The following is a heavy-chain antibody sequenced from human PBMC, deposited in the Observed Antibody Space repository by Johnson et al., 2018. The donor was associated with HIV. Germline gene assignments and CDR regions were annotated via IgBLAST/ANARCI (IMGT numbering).Heavy chain of an antibody. CDR2: IKDDGSEK. D-gene: IGHD6-13*01. CDR1: GFTFSSFW. CDR3: ARPNRPQYRSTFDI. J-gene: IGHJ3*02. V-gene: IGHV3-7*03. Sequence: VQLVESGGGVVRPGGSLRLSCVASGFTFSSFWMTWVRQAPGNGLEWVANIKDDGSEKSYVDSVKGRFTISRDNAKNSLYLQMSSLRAEDTAIYYCARPNRPQYRSTFDIWGQGTKVTVSS.